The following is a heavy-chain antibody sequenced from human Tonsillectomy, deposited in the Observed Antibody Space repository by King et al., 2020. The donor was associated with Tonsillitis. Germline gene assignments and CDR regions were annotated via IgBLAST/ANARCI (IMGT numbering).Heavy chain of an antibody. CDR1: GYRFDNYW. D-gene: IGHD3-3*01. Sequence: VQLVESGAEVKKPGESLKISCQTSGYRFDNYWIGWVRQMPGKGLEFMGIIYAGDSDTTYSPSFQGQVSISADKSISTAYLHWSGLKTSDIAIYFCVAGRRGVPTPDYWGQGTLVTVSS. V-gene: IGHV5-51*03. CDR2: IYAGDSDT. J-gene: IGHJ4*02. CDR3: VAGRRGVPTPDY.